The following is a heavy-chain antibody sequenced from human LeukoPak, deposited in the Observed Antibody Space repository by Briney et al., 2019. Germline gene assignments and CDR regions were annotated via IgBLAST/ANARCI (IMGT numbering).Heavy chain of an antibody. CDR3: AKEGINSEYSYGQGYFDY. V-gene: IGHV3-30*04. J-gene: IGHJ4*02. CDR2: ISYDGSNK. D-gene: IGHD5-18*01. Sequence: GGSLRLSCAASGFTFSNYAMHWVRQAPGKGLEWVAVISYDGSNKYYADSVKGRFTISRDNSKNTLYLQMNSLRAEDTAVYYCAKEGINSEYSYGQGYFDYWGQGTLVTVSS. CDR1: GFTFSNYA.